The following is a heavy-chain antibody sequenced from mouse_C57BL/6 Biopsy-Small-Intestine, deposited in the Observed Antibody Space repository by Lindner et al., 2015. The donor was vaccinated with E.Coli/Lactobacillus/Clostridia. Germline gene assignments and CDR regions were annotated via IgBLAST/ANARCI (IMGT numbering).Heavy chain of an antibody. D-gene: IGHD6-2*01. V-gene: IGHV1-74*01. J-gene: IGHJ1*01. CDR1: GGTFTTCA. CDR3: AISVAARPSSMDV. CDR2: IIPALNIA. Sequence: SVKVSCKVSGGTFTTCAINWVRQAPGQGLEWTGRIIPALNIANYAQKFHGRVTITADTSTNTAYMEFNNLRSDDTAVYYCAISVAARPSSMDVWGQGTTVTVSS.